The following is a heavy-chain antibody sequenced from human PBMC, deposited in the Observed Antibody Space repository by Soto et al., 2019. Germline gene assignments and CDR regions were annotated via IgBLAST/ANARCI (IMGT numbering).Heavy chain of an antibody. J-gene: IGHJ6*02. D-gene: IGHD2-2*01. CDR3: ASQGREGYQYDYYYGMDV. CDR2: IIPIFDTA. V-gene: IGHV1-69*12. CDR1: GGTFSSYA. Sequence: QVQLVQSGAEVKKPGSSVKVSCKASGGTFSSYAISWVRQAPGQGLEWMGGIIPIFDTADYAQKFQGRVTITADESTSTAYMELRSLRSEDTAVYYCASQGREGYQYDYYYGMDVWGQGTTVTVSS.